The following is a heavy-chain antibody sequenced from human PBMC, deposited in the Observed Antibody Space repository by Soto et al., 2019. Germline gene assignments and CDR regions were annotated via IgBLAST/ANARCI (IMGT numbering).Heavy chain of an antibody. CDR2: ISAYNGNT. J-gene: IGHJ6*02. V-gene: IGHV1-18*04. CDR1: GYTFTSYG. D-gene: IGHD3-3*01. Sequence: ASVKVSCKASGYTFTSYGISWVRQAPGQGLEWMGWISAYNGNTNYAQKLQGRVTMTTDTSTSTAYMELRNLRSDDTAVYYCARGLRFLEWSPMDVWGQGTTVTVSS. CDR3: ARGLRFLEWSPMDV.